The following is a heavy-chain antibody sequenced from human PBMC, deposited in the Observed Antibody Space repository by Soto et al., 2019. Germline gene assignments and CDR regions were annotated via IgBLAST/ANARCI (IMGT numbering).Heavy chain of an antibody. D-gene: IGHD6-19*01. J-gene: IGHJ4*02. CDR2: INPSSGGA. CDR3: ARQRESGWHIMDC. CDR1: GYTFTDYY. V-gene: IGHV1-2*02. Sequence: ASVKVSCKASGYTFTDYYLHWVRQAPGQGLEWMGWINPSSGGAHYRQKFQGRVTMTRDTSISTAYLDLSKLRSDDTAVYYCARQRESGWHIMDCWGQGTLVTVSS.